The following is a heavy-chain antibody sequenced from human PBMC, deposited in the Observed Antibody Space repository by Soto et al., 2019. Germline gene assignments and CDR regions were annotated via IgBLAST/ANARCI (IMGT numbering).Heavy chain of an antibody. CDR3: ARDGDPGYAFWSGPLGGGRFDP. CDR1: GATFGNTA. J-gene: IGHJ5*02. Sequence: QVQLVQSGAEMKKPGSSVNVSCKTSGATFGNTAVTWVRQAPGQGLEWMGGIVPMFGTANYAQKFQGRVTITADESTNTAYMELSSLRSDDTAVYYCARDGDPGYAFWSGPLGGGRFDPWGQGTLVTVSS. CDR2: IVPMFGTA. D-gene: IGHD3-3*01. V-gene: IGHV1-69*12.